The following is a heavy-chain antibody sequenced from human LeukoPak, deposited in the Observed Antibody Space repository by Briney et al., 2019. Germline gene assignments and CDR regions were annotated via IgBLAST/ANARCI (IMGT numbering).Heavy chain of an antibody. CDR2: ISYDGSNK. D-gene: IGHD3-3*01. CDR3: ARDESYDFWSGYYQDY. Sequence: GGSLRLSCAASGFTFSSYGMHWVREAPGKGLEWVAVISYDGSNKYYADSVKGRFTISRDNSKNTLYLQMNSLRAEDTAVYYCARDESYDFWSGYYQDYWGQGTLVTVSS. J-gene: IGHJ4*02. CDR1: GFTFSSYG. V-gene: IGHV3-30*03.